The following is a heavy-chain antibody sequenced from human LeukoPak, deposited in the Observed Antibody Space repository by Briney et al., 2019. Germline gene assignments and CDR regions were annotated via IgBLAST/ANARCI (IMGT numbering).Heavy chain of an antibody. D-gene: IGHD3-22*01. CDR1: GFTFSSYA. CDR3: AKDDGNNYYDSSGQIDY. V-gene: IGHV3-9*01. CDR2: ISWNSGSI. J-gene: IGHJ4*02. Sequence: QPGGSLRLSCAASGFTFSSYAMSWVRQAPGKGLEWVSGISWNSGSIGYADSVKGRFTTSRDNAKNSLYLQMNSLRAEDTALYYCAKDDGNNYYDSSGQIDYWGQGTLVTVSS.